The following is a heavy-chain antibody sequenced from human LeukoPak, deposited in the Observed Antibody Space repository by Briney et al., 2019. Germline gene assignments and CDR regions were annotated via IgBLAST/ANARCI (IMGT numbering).Heavy chain of an antibody. D-gene: IGHD3-9*01. CDR2: IYYSGST. Sequence: PSETLSLTCTVSGGSISSYYWSWIRQPPGKGLEWIGYIYYSGSTNYNPSLKSRVTISVYTSKNQFSLKLSSVTAADTAVYYCARLLRYFDWLQNYYYYYMDVWGKGTTVTVSS. CDR1: GGSISSYY. V-gene: IGHV4-59*01. CDR3: ARLLRYFDWLQNYYYYYMDV. J-gene: IGHJ6*03.